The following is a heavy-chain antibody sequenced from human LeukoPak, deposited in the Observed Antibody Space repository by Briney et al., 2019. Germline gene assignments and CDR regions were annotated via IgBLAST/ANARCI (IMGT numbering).Heavy chain of an antibody. CDR3: AKYGTHWDLYWYFDL. D-gene: IGHD7-27*01. CDR1: GFTFSSYA. CDR2: ISGSGGST. Sequence: PGGSLRLSCAASGFTFSSYAMSWVRQAPGKGLEWVSAISGSGGSTYYADSVKGRFTISRDNSKNTLYLQMNSLRAEDTAVYYCAKYGTHWDLYWYFDLWGRGTLVTVSS. V-gene: IGHV3-23*01. J-gene: IGHJ2*01.